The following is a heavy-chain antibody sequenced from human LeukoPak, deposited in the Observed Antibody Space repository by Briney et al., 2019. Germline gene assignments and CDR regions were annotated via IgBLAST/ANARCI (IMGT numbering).Heavy chain of an antibody. Sequence: SETLSLTCTVSGGSISSSSYYWSWIRQPPGKGLEWIGYIYYSGSTNYNPSLKSRVTISVDTSKNQFSLNLSSVTAADTAVYYCARHQPRSKPRDAFDIWGQGTMVTVSS. CDR3: ARHQPRSKPRDAFDI. J-gene: IGHJ3*02. CDR2: IYYSGST. V-gene: IGHV4-61*05. CDR1: GGSISSSSYY. D-gene: IGHD1-14*01.